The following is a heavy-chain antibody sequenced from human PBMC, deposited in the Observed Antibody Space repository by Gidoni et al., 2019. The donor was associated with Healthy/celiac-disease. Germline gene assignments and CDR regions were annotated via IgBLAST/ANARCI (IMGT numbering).Heavy chain of an antibody. V-gene: IGHV3-30*02. CDR1: GFTFSSYG. Sequence: QVQLVESGGGVVQHGGSLRLSCAASGFTFSSYGMHWVRQAPGTGLEWVAFIRYDGSNKYYADSVKGRFTISRDNSKNTLYLQMNSLRAEDTAVYYCAKDREGYSYGDGGFDYWGQGTLVTVSS. CDR2: IRYDGSNK. CDR3: AKDREGYSYGDGGFDY. J-gene: IGHJ4*02. D-gene: IGHD5-18*01.